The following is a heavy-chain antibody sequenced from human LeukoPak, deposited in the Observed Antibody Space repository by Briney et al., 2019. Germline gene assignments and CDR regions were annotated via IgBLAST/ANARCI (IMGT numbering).Heavy chain of an antibody. CDR3: AKSNGYGLIDI. CDR1: GGSFSGYY. CDR2: INHSGST. Sequence: SETLSLTCAVYGGSFSGYYWSWIRQPPGKGLEWIGEINHSGSTNYSPSLKSRVTISLDTSRNQFSLKLNSVTAADTVVYYCAKSNGYGLIDIWGQGTMVTVSS. J-gene: IGHJ3*02. V-gene: IGHV4-34*01. D-gene: IGHD3-22*01.